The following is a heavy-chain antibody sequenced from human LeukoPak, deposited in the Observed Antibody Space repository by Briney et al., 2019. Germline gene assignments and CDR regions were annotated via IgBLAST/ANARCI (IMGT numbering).Heavy chain of an antibody. J-gene: IGHJ4*02. Sequence: HVAPVKVSCKASGGTFSSYAISWVRQAPGQGLEWMGRIIPILGIANYAQKFQGRVTITADKSTSTAYMELSSLRSEDTAVYYCARSGTYYYDSSGYYAPVDYWGQGTLVTVSS. CDR3: ARSGTYYYDSSGYYAPVDY. CDR2: IIPILGIA. V-gene: IGHV1-69*04. D-gene: IGHD3-22*01. CDR1: GGTFSSYA.